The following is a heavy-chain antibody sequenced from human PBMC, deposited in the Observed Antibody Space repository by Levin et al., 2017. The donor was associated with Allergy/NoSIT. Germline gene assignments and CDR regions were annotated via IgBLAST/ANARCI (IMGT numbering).Heavy chain of an antibody. CDR1: GFTFDTSA. CDR2: ISNSGGST. Sequence: LSLTCAASGFTFDTSAMSWVRQAPGKGLEWVSGISNSGGSTYYADSVKGRFTISRDNSKNTLYLQMNSLRAEDTAIYYCAKDRDGSSSGRYFDLWGRGTLATVSS. D-gene: IGHD1-26*01. J-gene: IGHJ2*01. CDR3: AKDRDGSSSGRYFDL. V-gene: IGHV3-23*01.